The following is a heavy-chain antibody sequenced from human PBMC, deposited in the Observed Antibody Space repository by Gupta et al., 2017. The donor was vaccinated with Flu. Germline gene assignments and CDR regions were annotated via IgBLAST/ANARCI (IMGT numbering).Heavy chain of an antibody. V-gene: IGHV3-9*01. CDR3: TKARFTFNHYDSSGYYFGLALDV. J-gene: IGHJ3*01. CDR2: ITWNSDKI. D-gene: IGHD3-22*01. CDR1: GLGFDDYS. Sequence: EMQLVESGGALVQPGRSLRLSCAVYGLGFDDYSMNWVRQVPGKGLEWVSGITWNSDKIAYADSVKGRFTISRDNAKKSLYLQINSLRVEDSALYSCTKARFTFNHYDSSGYYFGLALDVWGQGTMVTVSS.